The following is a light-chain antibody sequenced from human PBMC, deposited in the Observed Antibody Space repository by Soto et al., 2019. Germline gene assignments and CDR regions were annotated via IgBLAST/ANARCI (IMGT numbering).Light chain of an antibody. J-gene: IGLJ1*01. CDR1: SSDVGGYNY. CDR2: EVN. CDR3: SSYAGSSNV. Sequence: QSALTQPPPGSGSPGQSVHISCTGTSSDVGGYNYVSWYQQHPGKAPKLMIYEVNRRPSGVGDRFSGSKSSNTASLTVSGLPAEDEADYYCSSYAGSSNVFGTGTKVTV. V-gene: IGLV2-8*01.